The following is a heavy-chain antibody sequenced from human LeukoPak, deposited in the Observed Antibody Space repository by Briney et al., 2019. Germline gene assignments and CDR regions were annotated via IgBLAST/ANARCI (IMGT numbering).Heavy chain of an antibody. D-gene: IGHD4-17*01. CDR3: ASPTYGDNYYYGMDV. J-gene: IGHJ6*02. V-gene: IGHV3-30*04. CDR1: GFTFSSYA. Sequence: GRSLRLSCAASGFTFSSYAMHWVRQAPGKGLEWVAVISYDGSNKYHADSVKGRFTISRDNSKNTLYLQMNSLRAEDTAVYYCASPTYGDNYYYGMDVWGQGTTVTVSS. CDR2: ISYDGSNK.